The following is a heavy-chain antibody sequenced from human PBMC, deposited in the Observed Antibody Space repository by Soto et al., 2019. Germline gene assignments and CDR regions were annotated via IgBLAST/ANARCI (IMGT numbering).Heavy chain of an antibody. J-gene: IGHJ4*02. V-gene: IGHV1-69*02. CDR2: IIPILGIA. D-gene: IGHD6-19*01. CDR3: ASVGAYSSGSLSLDY. Sequence: QVQLVQSGAEVKKPGSSVKVSCKASGGTFSSYTISWVRQAPGQGLEWMGRIIPILGIANYAQKFQGRVTITADKSTSTAYMELSSLRSEDTAVYYCASVGAYSSGSLSLDYWGQGTLVTVSS. CDR1: GGTFSSYT.